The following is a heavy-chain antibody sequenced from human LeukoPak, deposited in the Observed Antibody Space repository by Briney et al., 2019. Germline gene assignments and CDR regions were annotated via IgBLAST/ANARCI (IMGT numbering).Heavy chain of an antibody. J-gene: IGHJ4*02. V-gene: IGHV3-53*01. CDR2: IYSGGST. Sequence: GGSLRLSCVASGFTFSNYWMLWVRQAPGKGLEWVSVIYSGGSTYYADSVKGRFTISRDNSKNTLYLQMNSLRAEDTAVYYCARGPRGGFGYSSHFDYWGQGTLVTVSS. CDR3: ARGPRGGFGYSSHFDY. CDR1: GFTFSNYW. D-gene: IGHD6-19*01.